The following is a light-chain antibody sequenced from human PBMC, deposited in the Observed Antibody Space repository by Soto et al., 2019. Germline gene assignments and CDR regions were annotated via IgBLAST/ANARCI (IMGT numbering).Light chain of an antibody. Sequence: DIQMTQSPSTLSASVGDRVTITCRASQTIDSWLAWYQQKPGTAPKLLIYKASSLESGVPSRFSGSGSGTEFTLTISSLQPDDFATYYCQQCYSSPWTFGQGTKVEIK. J-gene: IGKJ1*01. CDR1: QTIDSW. CDR2: KAS. CDR3: QQCYSSPWT. V-gene: IGKV1-5*03.